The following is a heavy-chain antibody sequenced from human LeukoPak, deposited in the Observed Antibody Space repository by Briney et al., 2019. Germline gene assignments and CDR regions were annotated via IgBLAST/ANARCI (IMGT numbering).Heavy chain of an antibody. J-gene: IGHJ4*02. V-gene: IGHV3-30*18. Sequence: GRSLRLSCAASGFTFSTYGIHWVRQAPGKGLEWVAVISYDGSNKYYADSVKGRFTISRDNSKNTLYLQMNSLRAEDTAIYYCAKPHCSSATRLTWSPSYFDYWGQGTLVTVSS. CDR3: AKPHCSSATRLTWSPSYFDY. D-gene: IGHD2-2*01. CDR1: GFTFSTYG. CDR2: ISYDGSNK.